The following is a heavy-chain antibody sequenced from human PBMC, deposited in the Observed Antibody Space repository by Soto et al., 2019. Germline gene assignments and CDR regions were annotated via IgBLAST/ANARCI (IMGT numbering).Heavy chain of an antibody. V-gene: IGHV4-38-2*01. CDR1: GYSISSGYY. CDR3: ARGGYYDILPGYYNVGHPFDY. D-gene: IGHD3-9*01. CDR2: IYHSGST. Sequence: SETLSLTCAVSGYSISSGYYWGWIRQPPGKGLEWIGSIYHSGSTYYNPSLKSRVTISVDTSKNQFSLKLSSVTAADTAVYYCARGGYYDILPGYYNVGHPFDYWGQGTLVTVSS. J-gene: IGHJ4*02.